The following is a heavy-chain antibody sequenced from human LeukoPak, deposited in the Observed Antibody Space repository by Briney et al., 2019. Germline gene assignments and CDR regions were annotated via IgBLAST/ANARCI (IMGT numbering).Heavy chain of an antibody. D-gene: IGHD3-10*01. CDR1: GGSISSYY. Sequence: SETLSLTCTVSGGSISSYYWSWIRQPPGKGLEWIGYIHYSGSTSYNPSLRSRVTISVDTSKNQFSLKLSSVTAADTAVYYCARLTNYGLGNYYNDYWGQGTLVTVSS. CDR3: ARLTNYGLGNYYNDY. V-gene: IGHV4-59*13. J-gene: IGHJ4*02. CDR2: IHYSGST.